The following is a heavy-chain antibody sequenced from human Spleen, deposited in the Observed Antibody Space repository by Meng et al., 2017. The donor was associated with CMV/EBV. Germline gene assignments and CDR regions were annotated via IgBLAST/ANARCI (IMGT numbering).Heavy chain of an antibody. CDR3: ARVSTYYYDSSGYWFDY. Sequence: SETLSLTCTVSGYSINNGYYWGWIRQPPGKGLEWIGSIYHSGGAYYNPSLKSRVTISVDTSKNKFSLKLTSVTAADTAVYYCARVSTYYYDSSGYWFDYWGQGTLVTVSS. J-gene: IGHJ4*02. CDR2: IYHSGGA. D-gene: IGHD3-22*01. CDR1: GYSINNGYY. V-gene: IGHV4-38-2*02.